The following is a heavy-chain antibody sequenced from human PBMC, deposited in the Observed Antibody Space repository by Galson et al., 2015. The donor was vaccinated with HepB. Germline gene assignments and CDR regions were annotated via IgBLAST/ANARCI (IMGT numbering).Heavy chain of an antibody. Sequence: SETLSLTCAVSGDSISSSNWWSWVHQPPGKGLEWVGESYHTGSTYYNPSLKSRVTVSVDKSKNQFSLKLTSVTAADTAVYYCARGYDYANLGRFDYWGQGTLVTVSS. CDR1: GDSISSSNW. CDR3: ARGYDYANLGRFDY. J-gene: IGHJ4*02. D-gene: IGHD3-16*01. CDR2: SYHTGST. V-gene: IGHV4-4*02.